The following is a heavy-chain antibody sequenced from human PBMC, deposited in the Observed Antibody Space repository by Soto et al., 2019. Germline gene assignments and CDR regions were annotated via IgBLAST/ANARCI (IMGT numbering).Heavy chain of an antibody. J-gene: IGHJ6*02. Sequence: HPGGSLRLSCAASGFSFTSVWMSWVRQAPGKGLVWVSRINSDGSSTSYADSVKGRFTISRDNAKNTLYLQMNSLRAEDTAVYYCARGGDFWIDYYYYGMDVWGQGTTVTVSS. CDR1: GFSFTSVW. D-gene: IGHD3-3*01. CDR2: INSDGSST. V-gene: IGHV3-74*01. CDR3: ARGGDFWIDYYYYGMDV.